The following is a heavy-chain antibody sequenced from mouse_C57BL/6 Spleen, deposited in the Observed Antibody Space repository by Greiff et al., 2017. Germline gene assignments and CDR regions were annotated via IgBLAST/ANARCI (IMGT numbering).Heavy chain of an antibody. J-gene: IGHJ3*01. V-gene: IGHV1-69*01. CDR2: FDPSDSYT. CDR1: GYTFTSYW. Sequence: QVQLQQPGAELVMPGASVKLSCKASGYTFTSYWMHWVKQRPGQGLEWLGEFDPSDSYTNYNHKFKGKSTLPVDKSSSTAYMQLSSLTSEDSAVYYCARSDYGRTGAWFAYWGQGTLVTVSA. D-gene: IGHD1-1*01. CDR3: ARSDYGRTGAWFAY.